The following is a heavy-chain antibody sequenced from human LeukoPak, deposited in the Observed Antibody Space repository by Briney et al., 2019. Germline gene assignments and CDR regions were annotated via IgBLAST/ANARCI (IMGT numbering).Heavy chain of an antibody. J-gene: IGHJ4*02. V-gene: IGHV3-23*01. CDR2: IIGSGGST. Sequence: GGSLTLSCAASGFTFSSYAMSCVRQPPGEGLEWVSAIIGSGGSTYYADSVKGRFTTSRDNSKNTLYMQMNSLRAEYTAVYYCAKPLHYDGSASYDYWGQGTLVTVSS. CDR1: GFTFSSYA. CDR3: AKPLHYDGSASYDY. D-gene: IGHD3-10*01.